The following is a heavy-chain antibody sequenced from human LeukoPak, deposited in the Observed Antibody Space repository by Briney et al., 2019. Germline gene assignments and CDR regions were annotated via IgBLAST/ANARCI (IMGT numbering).Heavy chain of an antibody. J-gene: IGHJ4*02. CDR2: ISGSGGST. V-gene: IGHV3-23*01. D-gene: IGHD3-22*01. Sequence: PGGSLRLSCAASGFTFSSYAMSWVRQAPGKGLEWVSAISGSGGSTYYADSVKGRFTISRDNSKNTLYLQMNSLRAEDTAVYYCAKDQYYYDSSGPFDHWGQGTLVTVSS. CDR1: GFTFSSYA. CDR3: AKDQYYYDSSGPFDH.